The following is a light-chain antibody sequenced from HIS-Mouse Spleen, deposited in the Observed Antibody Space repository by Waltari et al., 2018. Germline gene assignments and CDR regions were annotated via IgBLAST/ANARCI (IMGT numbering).Light chain of an antibody. Sequence: QSALTQPRSVSGSPGQSVTISCTGTSRDVGCYNYVSWYQQHPGKAPHLMIYDVSKRPSGVPDRFSGSKSGNTASLTISGLQAEDEADYYCCSYAGSYTVFGGGTKLTVL. J-gene: IGLJ2*01. CDR2: DVS. CDR1: SRDVGCYNY. CDR3: CSYAGSYTV. V-gene: IGLV2-11*01.